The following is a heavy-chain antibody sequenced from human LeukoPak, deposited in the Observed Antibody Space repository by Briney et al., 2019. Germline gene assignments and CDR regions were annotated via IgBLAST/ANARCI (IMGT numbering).Heavy chain of an antibody. D-gene: IGHD3-10*01. V-gene: IGHV3-74*01. Sequence: GGSLRLSCAASGFTFSSYWMHWVRHAPGKGLVWVSRINSDGSSTSYADSVKGRLTISRDNAKNTLYLQMNSLRAEDTAVYYCARDRVTMVRGNNWFDPWGQGTLVTVSS. CDR3: ARDRVTMVRGNNWFDP. J-gene: IGHJ5*02. CDR2: INSDGSST. CDR1: GFTFSSYW.